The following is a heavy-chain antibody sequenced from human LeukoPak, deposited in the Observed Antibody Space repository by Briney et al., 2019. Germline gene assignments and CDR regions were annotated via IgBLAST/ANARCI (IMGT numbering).Heavy chain of an antibody. Sequence: SQTLSLTCTVSGGSISSGGYYWSWIRQPPGKGLEWIGYIYHSGSTYYNPSLKSRVTISVDTSKNQFSLKLSSVTAADTAVYYWAGNKRGEFNWNYAQFDYWGQGTLVTVSS. CDR3: AGNKRGEFNWNYAQFDY. CDR2: IYHSGST. CDR1: GGSISSGGYY. D-gene: IGHD1-7*01. J-gene: IGHJ4*02. V-gene: IGHV4-30-2*02.